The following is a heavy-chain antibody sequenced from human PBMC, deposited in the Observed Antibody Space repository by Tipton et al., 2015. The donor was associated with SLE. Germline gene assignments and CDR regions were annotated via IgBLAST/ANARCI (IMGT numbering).Heavy chain of an antibody. CDR2: ISSSSSYI. Sequence: SLRLSCAASGFTFSSYSMSWVRQAPGKGLEWVSSISSSSSYIYYADSVKGRFTISRDNAKNSLYLQMNSLRAEDTAVYYCARETTPPHVDIVATMRALDYWGQGTLVTVSS. V-gene: IGHV3-21*03. D-gene: IGHD5-12*01. CDR3: ARETTPPHVDIVATMRALDY. J-gene: IGHJ4*02. CDR1: GFTFSSYS.